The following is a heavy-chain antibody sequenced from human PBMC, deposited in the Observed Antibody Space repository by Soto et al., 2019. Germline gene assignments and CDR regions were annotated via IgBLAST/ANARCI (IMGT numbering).Heavy chain of an antibody. CDR3: ASYYYHSSGYYHYFDY. CDR2: ISGSGGST. Sequence: EVQLLESGGGLVRPVGSLRVSCAASGLTFSSYGMSWVRQAPGKGPEWVSGISGSGGSTYYADSVKGRFTISRDNSKNTVYLQMNSLRAEDTASYYCASYYYHSSGYYHYFDYWGQGTLVTVSS. J-gene: IGHJ4*02. CDR1: GLTFSSYG. V-gene: IGHV3-23*01. D-gene: IGHD3-22*01.